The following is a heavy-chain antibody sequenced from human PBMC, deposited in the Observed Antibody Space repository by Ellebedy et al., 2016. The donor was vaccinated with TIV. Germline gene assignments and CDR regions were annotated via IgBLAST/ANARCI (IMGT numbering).Heavy chain of an antibody. Sequence: GGSLRLSXAASGFTFSSYAMSWVRQAPGKGLEWVSVIYSGGSTYYADSVKGRFTISRDNSKNTLYLQMNSLRAEDTAVYYCARDRAIPGSYYYYGMDVWGQGTTVTVSS. CDR1: GFTFSSYA. D-gene: IGHD1-1*01. CDR2: IYSGGST. CDR3: ARDRAIPGSYYYYGMDV. V-gene: IGHV3-53*01. J-gene: IGHJ6*02.